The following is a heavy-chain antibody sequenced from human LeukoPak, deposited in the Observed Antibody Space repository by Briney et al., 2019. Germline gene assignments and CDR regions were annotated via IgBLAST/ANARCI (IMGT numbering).Heavy chain of an antibody. D-gene: IGHD2-15*01. CDR3: ARGGYCSGGSCYHNWFDP. Sequence: GGSLRLSCAASGFTFSSYAMHWVRQARGKGLEWVAVISYDGSNKYYADSVKGRFTISRDNSKNTLYLQMNSLRAEDTAVYYCARGGYCSGGSCYHNWFDPWGQGTLVTVSS. V-gene: IGHV3-30*04. CDR1: GFTFSSYA. J-gene: IGHJ5*02. CDR2: ISYDGSNK.